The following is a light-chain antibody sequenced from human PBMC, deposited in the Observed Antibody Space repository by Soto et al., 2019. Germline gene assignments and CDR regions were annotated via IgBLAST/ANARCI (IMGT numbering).Light chain of an antibody. V-gene: IGLV2-14*01. CDR3: FSYTSSGNYV. CDR2: EVS. Sequence: QSVLTHPASVSWSPGHSITISCTGTSSDVGNYKYVSWYQQHPGKAPKLMIYEVSNRPSGVSNRFSGSKSGNTASLTISGLQAEEETDYYCFSYTSSGNYVFGTGTKVTVL. J-gene: IGLJ1*01. CDR1: SSDVGNYKY.